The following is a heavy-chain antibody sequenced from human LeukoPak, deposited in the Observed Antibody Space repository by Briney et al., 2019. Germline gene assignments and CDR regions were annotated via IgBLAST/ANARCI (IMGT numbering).Heavy chain of an antibody. J-gene: IGHJ4*02. CDR2: IYYSGST. Sequence: EPSETLSLTCTVSGGSVSSSSYYWGWIRQPPGKGLEWIGSIYYSGSTYYNPSLKSRVTISVDTSKNQFSLKLSSVTAADTAVYYCARSAFLVTAPGLYYFDYWGQGTLAAVSS. CDR1: GGSVSSSSYY. V-gene: IGHV4-39*01. CDR3: ARSAFLVTAPGLYYFDY. D-gene: IGHD6-13*01.